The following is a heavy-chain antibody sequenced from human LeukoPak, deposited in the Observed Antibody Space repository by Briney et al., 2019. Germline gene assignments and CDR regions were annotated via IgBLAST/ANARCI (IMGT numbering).Heavy chain of an antibody. D-gene: IGHD3-22*01. J-gene: IGHJ4*02. CDR2: IYYSGST. CDR3: ARGQRITMTD. V-gene: IGHV4-59*12. CDR1: GGSISSYY. Sequence: SETLSLTCTVSGGSISSYYWSWIRQPPGKGLEWIGYIYYSGSTNYNTSLKSRVTISVDTSKNQFSLKLSSVTAADTAVYYCARGQRITMTDWGQGTLVTVSS.